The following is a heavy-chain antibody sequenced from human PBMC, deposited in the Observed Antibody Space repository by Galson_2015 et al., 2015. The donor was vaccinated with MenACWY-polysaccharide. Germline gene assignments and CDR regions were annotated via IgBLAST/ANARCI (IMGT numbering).Heavy chain of an antibody. CDR3: ARDSGIAGADDY. V-gene: IGHV3-48*02. J-gene: IGHJ4*02. CDR1: GFTFRTYS. Sequence: SLRLSCEASGFTFRTYSMTWVRQAPGKGLEWVSYITGNSGTIYYADSVKGRFTISRDNAKNSLYLQMDSLRDDDTAVYYCARDSGIAGADDYWGQGTLVTVSS. D-gene: IGHD6-13*01. CDR2: ITGNSGTI.